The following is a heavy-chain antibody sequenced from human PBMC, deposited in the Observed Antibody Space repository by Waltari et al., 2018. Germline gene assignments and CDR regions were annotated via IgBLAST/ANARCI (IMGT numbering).Heavy chain of an antibody. D-gene: IGHD2-15*01. CDR1: GFTVSSNS. Sequence: EVQLVESGGGLIQPGGSLRLSCAASGFTVSSNSMSWVRQAPGKGLEWVSVIYSGGSTYYADSVKGRFTISRDNSKNTLYLQMNSLRAEDTAVYYCARDYGGSSIYYYYGMDVWGQGTTVTVSS. CDR2: IYSGGST. CDR3: ARDYGGSSIYYYYGMDV. V-gene: IGHV3-53*01. J-gene: IGHJ6*02.